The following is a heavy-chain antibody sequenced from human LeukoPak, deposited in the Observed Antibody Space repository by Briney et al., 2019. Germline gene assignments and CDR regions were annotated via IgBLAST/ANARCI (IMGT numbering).Heavy chain of an antibody. D-gene: IGHD5-18*01. J-gene: IGHJ5*02. Sequence: SETLSLTCTVSGGSISSSSYYWGWIRQPPGKGLEWIGSIYYSGSTYYNPSLKSRVTISVDTSKNQFSLKLSSVTAADTAVYCCARLLRGYSYGHGWFDPWGQGTLVTVSS. CDR3: ARLLRGYSYGHGWFDP. CDR1: GGSISSSSYY. V-gene: IGHV4-39*01. CDR2: IYYSGST.